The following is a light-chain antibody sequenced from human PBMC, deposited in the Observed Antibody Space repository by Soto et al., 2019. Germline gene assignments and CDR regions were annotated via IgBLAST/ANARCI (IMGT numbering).Light chain of an antibody. CDR2: AVS. J-gene: IGLJ1*01. Sequence: QSVLTQPASVSASPGQSITIPCTGTSSDVGSYNLVSWFQQHPGKVPKLMIYAVSERPSGVPDRFSGSKSGNTASLTVSGLQAEDEADYYCSSYAGSNNYVFGTGTKVTVL. CDR1: SSDVGSYNL. CDR3: SSYAGSNNYV. V-gene: IGLV2-8*01.